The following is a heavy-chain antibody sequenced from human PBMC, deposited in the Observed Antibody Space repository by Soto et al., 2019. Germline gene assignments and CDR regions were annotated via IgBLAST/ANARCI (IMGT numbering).Heavy chain of an antibody. J-gene: IGHJ4*02. CDR1: GFSLSNARMG. V-gene: IGHV2-26*01. Sequence: SGPTLVNPTETLTLTCTVSGFSLSNARMGVSWIRQPPGKALEWLAHIFSNDEKSYSTSLKSRLTISKDTSKSQVVLTMSNMDPVDTATYYCARFTYYDFWSGSYYFDYWGQGTLVTVSS. CDR2: IFSNDEK. D-gene: IGHD3-3*01. CDR3: ARFTYYDFWSGSYYFDY.